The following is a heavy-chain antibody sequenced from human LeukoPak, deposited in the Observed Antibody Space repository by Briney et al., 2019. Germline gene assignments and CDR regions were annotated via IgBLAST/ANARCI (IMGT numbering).Heavy chain of an antibody. J-gene: IGHJ6*02. CDR1: GFTFSSYS. V-gene: IGHV3-21*01. D-gene: IGHD3-22*01. Sequence: GGSLRLSCAASGFTFSSYSMNWVRQAPGKGLEWVSSISSSSSYIYYADSVKGRFAISRDNAKNSLYLQMNSLRAEDTAVYYCARWPCDSSGRNPYYYYGMDVWGQGTTVTVSS. CDR3: ARWPCDSSGRNPYYYYGMDV. CDR2: ISSSSSYI.